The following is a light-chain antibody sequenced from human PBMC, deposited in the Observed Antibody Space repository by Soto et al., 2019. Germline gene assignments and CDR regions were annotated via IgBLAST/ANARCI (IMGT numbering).Light chain of an antibody. Sequence: AIQMTQSPSSLSASVGDRVTITCRASQDGRNDLGWYQQKPGKAPRLLIFAASTLQSGVPSRFSASGSGTDFTLTISSLQPEDFATYYCLQDYNYPITFGGRTNVAI. V-gene: IGKV1-6*01. CDR2: AAS. CDR3: LQDYNYPIT. CDR1: QDGRND. J-gene: IGKJ4*01.